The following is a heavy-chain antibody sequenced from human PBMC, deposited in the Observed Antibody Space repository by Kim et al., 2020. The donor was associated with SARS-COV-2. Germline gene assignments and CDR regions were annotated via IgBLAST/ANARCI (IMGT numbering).Heavy chain of an antibody. Sequence: AKDRFTISRDNAKNTLYLQMSSLRAEDTAVYYCARDGTTGTTRGSYGMDVWGQGTTVTVSS. D-gene: IGHD1-1*01. J-gene: IGHJ6*02. V-gene: IGHV3-74*01. CDR3: ARDGTTGTTRGSYGMDV.